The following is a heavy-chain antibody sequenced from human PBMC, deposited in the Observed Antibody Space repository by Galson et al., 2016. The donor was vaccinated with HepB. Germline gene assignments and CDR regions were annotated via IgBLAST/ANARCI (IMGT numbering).Heavy chain of an antibody. CDR1: GYTFSNHW. Sequence: QSGAEVTKPGEPLKISCKGSGYTFSNHWIAWVRQMPGKGLEWMGIIYPGDSDTRYSLSFQGQVTISADKSISTVYLQWSSLKASDTAMYYCARQKQDFWSVSRSHYYYDMDVWGKGTTVTVSS. V-gene: IGHV5-51*01. D-gene: IGHD3-3*01. J-gene: IGHJ6*03. CDR2: IYPGDSDT. CDR3: ARQKQDFWSVSRSHYYYDMDV.